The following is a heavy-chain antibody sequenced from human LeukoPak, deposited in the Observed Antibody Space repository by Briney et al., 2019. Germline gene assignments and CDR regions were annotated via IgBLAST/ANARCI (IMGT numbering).Heavy chain of an antibody. CDR1: GFTFSSYA. CDR3: AREGPLYYFDY. Sequence: PGGSLRLSCAASGFTFSSYAMHWVRQAPGKGLEYVSAISSNGGSTHYANSVKGRFTISRDNSKNTLYLQMGSLRAEDMAVYYCAREGPLYYFDYWGQRTLVTVSS. V-gene: IGHV3-64*01. CDR2: ISSNGGST. J-gene: IGHJ4*02.